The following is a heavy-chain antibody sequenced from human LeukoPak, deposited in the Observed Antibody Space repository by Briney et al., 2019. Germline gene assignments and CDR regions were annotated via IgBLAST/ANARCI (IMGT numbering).Heavy chain of an antibody. CDR2: IYYSGST. J-gene: IGHJ4*02. Sequence: SETLSLTCTVSGGSISSSSYYWDWVRQPPGKGLEWIGTIYYSGSTHYHPSLKSRVTISVDTSKIQFSLNLRSVTAADTAVYSCARLRRSDGYYDSSGDYYPLGYFDLWGQGTLVTVSS. V-gene: IGHV4-39*01. D-gene: IGHD3-22*01. CDR3: ARLRRSDGYYDSSGDYYPLGYFDL. CDR1: GGSISSSSYY.